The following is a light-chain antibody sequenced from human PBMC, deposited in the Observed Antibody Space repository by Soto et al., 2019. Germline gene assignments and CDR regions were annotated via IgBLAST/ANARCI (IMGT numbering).Light chain of an antibody. J-gene: IGLJ1*01. V-gene: IGLV2-23*01. CDR2: EGS. CDR3: CSYGGGSTEYV. CDR1: SSDVGSYNL. Sequence: QSALTQPASVSGSPGQSITISCTGTSSDVGSYNLVSWYQQHPGKAPKVMIYEGSKRPSGVSNRFSGSKSGNTASLTISGLQAEDEADYYCCSYGGGSTEYVFGTGTKLTVL.